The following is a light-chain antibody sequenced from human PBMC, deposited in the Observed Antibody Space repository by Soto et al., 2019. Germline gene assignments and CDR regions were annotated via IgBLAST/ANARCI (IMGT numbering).Light chain of an antibody. CDR1: QGISNY. Sequence: PMTQSPSSLSASVGDRVTVTCRASQGISNYLAWYQQKPGKVPKLLIYAASTLQSGVPSRFSGSGSGTDFTLSISSLQPEDVATYYCQKYNSVPFTFGPGTKVEIK. CDR2: AAS. J-gene: IGKJ3*01. CDR3: QKYNSVPFT. V-gene: IGKV1-27*01.